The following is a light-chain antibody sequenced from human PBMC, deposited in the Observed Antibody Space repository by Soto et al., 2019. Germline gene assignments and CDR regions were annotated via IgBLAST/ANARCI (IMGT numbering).Light chain of an antibody. V-gene: IGLV2-8*01. CDR3: SSYAGSNNFVL. CDR2: ELS. J-gene: IGLJ2*01. Sequence: QSALTQPPSAAGSPGQSVTISCTGTSSDVGGYNYVSWYQQYSGKAPKLMIYELSKRPSGVPDRFSGSKSGNTASLTVSVLQAEDEAEYYCSSYAGSNNFVLFGGGTKVTVL. CDR1: SSDVGGYNY.